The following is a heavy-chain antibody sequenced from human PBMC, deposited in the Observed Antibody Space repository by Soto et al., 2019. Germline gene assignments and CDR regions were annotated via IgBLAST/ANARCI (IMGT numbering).Heavy chain of an antibody. CDR2: IWYDGSNK. D-gene: IGHD2-15*01. CDR1: GFTFSSYG. Sequence: PGGSLRLSCASSGFTFSSYGMHLVRQAPGKGLEWVAVIWYDGSNKYYADSVKGRFTISRDNSKNTLYLQMNSLRAEDTAVYYCARSSVVVAANFDYWGQGTLVTVSS. V-gene: IGHV3-33*01. CDR3: ARSSVVVAANFDY. J-gene: IGHJ4*02.